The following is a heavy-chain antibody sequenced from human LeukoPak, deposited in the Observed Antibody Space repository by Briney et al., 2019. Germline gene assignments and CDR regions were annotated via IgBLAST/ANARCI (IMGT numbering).Heavy chain of an antibody. Sequence: GGSLRLSCTASGFTFSTYWMSWVRQAPGKGLEWVSYISSSGSTIYYADSVKGRFTISRDNAKNSLYLQMNSLRAEDTAVYYCAREVAGTSIWFDPWGQGTLVTISS. CDR3: AREVAGTSIWFDP. D-gene: IGHD2-15*01. V-gene: IGHV3-48*04. CDR2: ISSSGSTI. CDR1: GFTFSTYW. J-gene: IGHJ5*02.